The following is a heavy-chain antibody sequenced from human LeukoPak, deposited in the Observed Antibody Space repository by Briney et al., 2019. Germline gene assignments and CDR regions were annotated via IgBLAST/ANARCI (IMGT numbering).Heavy chain of an antibody. J-gene: IGHJ6*03. CDR3: AKQGGARQDYYMDV. D-gene: IGHD1-26*01. CDR1: VGSFTTYT. CDR2: IIPIFGTA. V-gene: IGHV1-69*08. Sequence: SLRVSSTASVGSFTTYTISWVRQAPGQGLEWMGRIIPIFGTANYAQNFQGRVTITADISSDTAYMELSSLTSEDTAVYFCAKQGGARQDYYMDVWGKGTTVTVSS.